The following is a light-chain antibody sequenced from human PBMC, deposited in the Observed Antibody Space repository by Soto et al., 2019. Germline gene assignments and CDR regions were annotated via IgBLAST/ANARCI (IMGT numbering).Light chain of an antibody. J-gene: IGKJ4*01. Sequence: EIVMTQSPATLSVSPGERATLSCRASQSGSNKLAWYQQKPGQAPRLLIYGASTRASGTPASFSGSGSGTEFTLTISRLQSDDFAVYYCQQYTDWSLTFGGGTKVDIK. V-gene: IGKV3-15*01. CDR1: QSGSNK. CDR2: GAS. CDR3: QQYTDWSLT.